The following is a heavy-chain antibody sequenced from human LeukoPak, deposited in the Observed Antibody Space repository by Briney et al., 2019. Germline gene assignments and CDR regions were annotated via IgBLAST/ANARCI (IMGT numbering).Heavy chain of an antibody. V-gene: IGHV3-23*01. CDR1: GFTFSSYA. CDR2: IIGSGNST. J-gene: IGHJ4*02. CDR3: AKDRAQQLVLDF. D-gene: IGHD6-13*01. Sequence: GGSLRLSCAASGFTFSSYAMSWVRQAPGKGLEWVSAIIGSGNSTYYADSVKGRFTISRDNSKNTLFLQMNSLRAEDTAVYYCAKDRAQQLVLDFWGQGTLVTVSS.